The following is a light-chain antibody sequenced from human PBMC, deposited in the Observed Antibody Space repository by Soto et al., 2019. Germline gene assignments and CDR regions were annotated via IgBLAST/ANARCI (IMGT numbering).Light chain of an antibody. Sequence: EIVLTQSPGTLSLSPGERATLSCRASQSVSSSYLAWYQQKPGQAPRLLIYGASSRANGIPDRFSGSGSGTDFTLIISRLEPEDCAVYYCQQYGSAPVTFAQGTKLEIK. J-gene: IGKJ2*01. CDR2: GAS. CDR1: QSVSSSY. CDR3: QQYGSAPVT. V-gene: IGKV3-20*01.